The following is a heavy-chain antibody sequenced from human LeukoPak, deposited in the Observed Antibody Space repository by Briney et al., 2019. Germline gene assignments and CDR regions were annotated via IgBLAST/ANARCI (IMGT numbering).Heavy chain of an antibody. CDR2: IYTSGST. Sequence: PSETLSLTCTVSGGSISSGSYYWSWIRQPAGKGLEWIGRIYTSGSTNYNPSLKSRVTMSVDTSKNQFSLKLSSVTAADTAVYYCARGPYYFVYWGQGTLVTVSS. D-gene: IGHD3-16*01. CDR1: GGSISSGSYY. V-gene: IGHV4-61*02. CDR3: ARGPYYFVY. J-gene: IGHJ4*02.